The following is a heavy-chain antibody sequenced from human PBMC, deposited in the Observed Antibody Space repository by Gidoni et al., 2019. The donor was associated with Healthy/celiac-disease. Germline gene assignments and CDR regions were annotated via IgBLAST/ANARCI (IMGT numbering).Heavy chain of an antibody. CDR2: ISSSSSTI. J-gene: IGHJ4*02. CDR3: AREGYDSSGYYYFDY. CDR1: GFTFSSYS. V-gene: IGHV3-48*02. D-gene: IGHD3-22*01. Sequence: EVQLVESGGGLVQPGGSLRLSCAASGFTFSSYSMNWVRQAPGKGLEWVSYISSSSSTIYYADSVKGRFTISRDNAKNSLYQQMNSLRDEDTAVYYCAREGYDSSGYYYFDYWGQGTLVTVSS.